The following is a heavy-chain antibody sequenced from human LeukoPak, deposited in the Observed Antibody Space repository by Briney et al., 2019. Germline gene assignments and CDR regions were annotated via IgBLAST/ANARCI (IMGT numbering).Heavy chain of an antibody. J-gene: IGHJ2*01. D-gene: IGHD3-3*01. V-gene: IGHV4-4*07. Sequence: SETLSLTCTVSGGFISSYYWGWIRQPAGKGLEWIGRIYTSGSTNYNPSLKSRVTMSVDTSKNQFSLKLSSVTAADTAVYYCARDSRVDSYYDFWSGYYLGYFDLWGRGTLVTVSS. CDR2: IYTSGST. CDR3: ARDSRVDSYYDFWSGYYLGYFDL. CDR1: GGFISSYY.